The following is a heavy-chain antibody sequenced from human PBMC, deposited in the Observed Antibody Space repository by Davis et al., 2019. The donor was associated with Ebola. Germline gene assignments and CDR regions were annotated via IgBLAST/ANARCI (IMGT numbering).Heavy chain of an antibody. V-gene: IGHV1-69*06. CDR1: GGTFSSYA. J-gene: IGHJ3*02. D-gene: IGHD1-26*01. CDR3: ARDRGWGLPLRHDAFDI. CDR2: IIPIFGTA. Sequence: SSVKVSCKASGGTFSSYAISWVRQAPGQGLEWMGGIIPIFGTANYAQKFQGRVTITADKSTSTAYMELSSLRSEDTAVYYCARDRGWGLPLRHDAFDIWGQGTMVTVSS.